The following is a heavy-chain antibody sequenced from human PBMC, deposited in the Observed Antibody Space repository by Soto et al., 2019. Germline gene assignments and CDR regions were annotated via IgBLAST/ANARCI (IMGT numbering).Heavy chain of an antibody. CDR2: IKQDGTEK. D-gene: IGHD3-10*01. V-gene: IGHV3-7*03. J-gene: IGHJ4*02. CDR1: GITTSTYW. CDR3: VTGAPADS. Sequence: PGGSMRLSCSASGITTSTYWMGWFRQAPGRGLEWVATIKQDGTEKYYMDSLKGRFTISRDNAINSLYLQMSSLRAEDTAVYFCVTGAPADSWGQGTRVTVSS.